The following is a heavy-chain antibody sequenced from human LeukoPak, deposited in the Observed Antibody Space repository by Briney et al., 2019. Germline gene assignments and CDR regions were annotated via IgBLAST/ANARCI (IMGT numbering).Heavy chain of an antibody. CDR3: AKDSPVATW. Sequence: GRYLRLSCAASGFTFSSPAMSWVRQTPGKGLEWISSIIPIGDGTYYAASVKGRFTISRDNSKNTLYLQMDSLRVDDTAKYYCAKDSPVATWWGQGTLVTVSS. V-gene: IGHV3-23*01. CDR2: IIPIGDGT. D-gene: IGHD1-26*01. CDR1: GFTFSSPA. J-gene: IGHJ4*02.